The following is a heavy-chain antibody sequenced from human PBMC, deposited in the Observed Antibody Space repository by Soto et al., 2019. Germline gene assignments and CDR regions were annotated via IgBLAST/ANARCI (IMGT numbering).Heavy chain of an antibody. CDR3: ARDPGYCSGGSCYRWFDP. J-gene: IGHJ5*02. V-gene: IGHV4-59*01. CDR1: GGSISSYY. CDR2: IYYSGST. D-gene: IGHD2-15*01. Sequence: SETLSLTCTVSGGSISSYYWSWIRQPPGKGLEWIGYIYYSGSTNCNPSLKSRVTISVDTSKNQFSLKLSSVTAADTAVYYCARDPGYCSGGSCYRWFDPSGQGTLVTVSS.